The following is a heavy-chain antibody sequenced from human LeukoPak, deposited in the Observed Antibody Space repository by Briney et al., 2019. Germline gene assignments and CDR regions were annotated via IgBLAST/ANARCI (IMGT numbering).Heavy chain of an antibody. V-gene: IGHV3-7*01. CDR2: IKQDGSEK. CDR3: ARSYCSGGTCYRGDY. D-gene: IGHD2-15*01. J-gene: IGHJ4*02. CDR1: GLTFGANG. Sequence: GGSWSLSGEAPGLTFGANGISWVGKAPGKGLKWLANIKQDGSEKYYVDSVKGQFTISRDNAENSLYLQMNSLRAEDTAVYYCARSYCSGGTCYRGDYWGQGTLVTVSS.